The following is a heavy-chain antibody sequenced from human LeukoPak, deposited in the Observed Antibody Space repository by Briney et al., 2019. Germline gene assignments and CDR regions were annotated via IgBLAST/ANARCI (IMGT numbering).Heavy chain of an antibody. CDR3: ARDAVWEPLDYFDY. D-gene: IGHD1-26*01. V-gene: IGHV3-7*01. Sequence: GGSLRLSCAASGFTFSSYWMSWVRQAPGKGLEWVANIKQDGSEKYYVDSVKGRFTISRDNAKNSLYLQMNSLRAEDTAVYYCARDAVWEPLDYFDYWGQGTLVTVSS. J-gene: IGHJ4*02. CDR1: GFTFSSYW. CDR2: IKQDGSEK.